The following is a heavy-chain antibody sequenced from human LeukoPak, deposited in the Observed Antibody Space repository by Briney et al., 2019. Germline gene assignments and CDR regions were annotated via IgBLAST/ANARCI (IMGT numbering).Heavy chain of an antibody. V-gene: IGHV3-11*04. CDR3: ARRHGDNGFDP. Sequence: PGGSLRLSCAASGFTFIDYYMTWIRQVPGKGLEWIAYISESGGNTYYAGSVRGRFTISRDNAKNSLYLQMNSLRAEDTAVYYCARRHGDNGFDPWGQGTLVTVSS. CDR2: ISESGGNT. CDR1: GFTFIDYY. J-gene: IGHJ5*02.